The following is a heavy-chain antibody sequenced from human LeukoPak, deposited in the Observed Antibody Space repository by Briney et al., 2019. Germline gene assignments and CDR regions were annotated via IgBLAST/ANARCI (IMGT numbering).Heavy chain of an antibody. CDR3: AELGITMIGGV. Sequence: GGSLRLSCAASGFTFSSYAMTWVRQAPGKGLEWISLISGSGGTTYYADSVKGRFTISRDNSKNTLYLQMNSLRAEDTAVYYCAELGITMIGGVWGKGTTVTISS. CDR1: GFTFSSYA. V-gene: IGHV3-23*01. J-gene: IGHJ6*04. D-gene: IGHD3-10*02. CDR2: ISGSGGTT.